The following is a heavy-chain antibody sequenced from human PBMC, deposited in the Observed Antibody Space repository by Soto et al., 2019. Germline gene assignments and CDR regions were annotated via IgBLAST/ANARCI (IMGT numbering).Heavy chain of an antibody. CDR1: GFTFSNAW. CDR3: TTAYSSSWSHPSTYYYYYGMDV. CDR2: IKSKTDGGTT. D-gene: IGHD6-13*01. V-gene: IGHV3-15*07. J-gene: IGHJ6*02. Sequence: PGGSLRLSCAASGFTFSNAWMNWVRQAPGKGLEWVGRIKSKTDGGTTDYAAPVKGRFTISRDDSKNTLYLQMNSLKTEDTAVYYCTTAYSSSWSHPSTYYYYYGMDVWGQGTTVTVSS.